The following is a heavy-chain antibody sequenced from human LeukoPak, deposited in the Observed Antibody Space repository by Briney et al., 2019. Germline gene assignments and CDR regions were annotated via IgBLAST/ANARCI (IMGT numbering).Heavy chain of an antibody. CDR3: AKDPYSSGWLSKYYFDY. CDR1: GFTFSSYG. V-gene: IGHV3-30*02. D-gene: IGHD6-19*01. J-gene: IGHJ4*02. Sequence: GGSLRLSCAASGFTFSSYGMHRVRQAPGKGLEWVAFIRYDGSNKYYADSVKGRFTISRDNSKNTLYLQMNSLRAEDTAVYYCAKDPYSSGWLSKYYFDYWGQGTLVTVSS. CDR2: IRYDGSNK.